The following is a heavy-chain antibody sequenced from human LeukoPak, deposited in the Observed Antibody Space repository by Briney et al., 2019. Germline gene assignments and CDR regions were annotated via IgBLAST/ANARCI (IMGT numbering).Heavy chain of an antibody. Sequence: PGGSLRLSCAASAFTFSSYAMHWVRQAPGKGLEWVAVISYDGSNEYYADSVKGRFTISRDNSKNTLYLQMNSLRTEDTAVYYCVAAVAVAYYFDYWGQGTLVTVSS. D-gene: IGHD6-19*01. J-gene: IGHJ4*02. V-gene: IGHV3-30-3*01. CDR2: ISYDGSNE. CDR3: VAAVAVAYYFDY. CDR1: AFTFSSYA.